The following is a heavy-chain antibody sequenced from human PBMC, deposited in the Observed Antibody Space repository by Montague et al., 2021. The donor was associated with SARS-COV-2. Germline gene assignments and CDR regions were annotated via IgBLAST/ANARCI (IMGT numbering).Heavy chain of an antibody. CDR2: IYYSGTT. Sequence: SETLSLTCTVSGGSVNSGGYYWIWIPPPPGKGLEWIVYIYYSGTTNYTLSLKIRVTISIATTKNQFSLKLISVTAADTAVYYCASDRTADDYDDYETARYPNYCCMDVWGQGAPVTVSS. J-gene: IGHJ6*02. CDR3: ASDRTADDYDDYETARYPNYCCMDV. CDR1: GGSVNSGGYY. V-gene: IGHV4-61*08. D-gene: IGHD4-17*01.